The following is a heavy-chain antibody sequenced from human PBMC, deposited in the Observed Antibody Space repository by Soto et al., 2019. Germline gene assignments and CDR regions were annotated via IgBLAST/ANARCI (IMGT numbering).Heavy chain of an antibody. CDR1: GNTFTSYY. D-gene: IGHD3-10*01. CDR3: ARGRASGSYYLLDY. J-gene: IGHJ4*02. V-gene: IGHV1-8*01. Sequence: ASVKVSCKASGNTFTSYYINWVLRATGHGLEWMGWINPNSGNIGYAQKFQGRVTMTRDTAIRTAYMEVSRLRSDDTAVYYCARGRASGSYYLLDYWGQGTLVTVSS. CDR2: INPNSGNI.